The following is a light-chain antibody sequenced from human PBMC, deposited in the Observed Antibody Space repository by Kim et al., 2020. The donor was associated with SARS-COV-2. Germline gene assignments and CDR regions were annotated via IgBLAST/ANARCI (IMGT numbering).Light chain of an antibody. V-gene: IGLV2-14*04. J-gene: IGLJ1*01. CDR1: SSDVGASIY. CDR2: DVN. CDR3: SSFTRSATRYV. Sequence: SVTISCAGTSSDVGASIYVTWYQQHSGKAPKLIIYDVNKWPSGVSDRFSGSKSGNTASLTISGLQAEDEADYYCSSFTRSATRYVFGTGTKVTVL.